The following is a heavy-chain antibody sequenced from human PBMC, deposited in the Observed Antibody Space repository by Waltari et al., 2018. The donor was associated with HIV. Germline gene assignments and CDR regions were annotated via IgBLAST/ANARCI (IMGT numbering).Heavy chain of an antibody. CDR1: TFSVGGKN. CDR2: IYPYDTS. CDR3: ATGVRYYGP. D-gene: IGHD3-10*01. V-gene: IGHV3-53*01. Sequence: AESGGRLIQPGGSLGLSCMASTFSVGGKNVTWIRQAPGGSLEWVDVIYPYDTSHYACSVSGRFTISRAKSRTTVFLLMSGLFVDDTATYFCATGVRYYGPWGQGTRVTVSS. J-gene: IGHJ5*02.